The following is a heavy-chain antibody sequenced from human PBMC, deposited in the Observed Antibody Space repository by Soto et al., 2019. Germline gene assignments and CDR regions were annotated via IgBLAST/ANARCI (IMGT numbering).Heavy chain of an antibody. V-gene: IGHV5-51*01. J-gene: IGHJ6*02. CDR2: IYPGDSDT. D-gene: IGHD6-6*01. CDR3: ARTRSFTLGFYYDGMDV. CDR1: GYSFASYW. Sequence: GESLKISCQGSGYSFASYWIGWVRQMPGKDLEWMGIIYPGDSDTGYSPSFQGQVTISADKSLRTAYLQWTSLKASDTALYYCARTRSFTLGFYYDGMDVWGQGTTVTVSS.